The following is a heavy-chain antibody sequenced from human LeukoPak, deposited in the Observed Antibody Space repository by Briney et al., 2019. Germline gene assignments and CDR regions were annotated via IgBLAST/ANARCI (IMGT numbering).Heavy chain of an antibody. D-gene: IGHD5-18*01. CDR1: GFTFSSYA. CDR2: ISGSGGST. CDR3: AKARGYSYGWYFDY. Sequence: GGSLRLSCAASGFTFSSYAMSWVRQAPGKGLEWVSAISGSGGSTYYADSVKGRFTISRDNSKNTLYLQMNSLRAEDTALYYCAKARGYSYGWYFDYWGQGTLVTVSS. J-gene: IGHJ4*02. V-gene: IGHV3-23*01.